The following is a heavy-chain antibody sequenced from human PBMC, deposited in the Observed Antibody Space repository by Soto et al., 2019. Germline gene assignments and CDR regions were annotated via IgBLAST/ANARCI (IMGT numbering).Heavy chain of an antibody. CDR2: IIPIFGTA. Sequence: ASVKVSCKASGGTFSSYAISWVRQAPGQGLEWMGGIIPIFGTANYAQKFQGRVTITADESTSTAYMELSSLRSEDTAVYYCARDGVGDCSSTSCSLAAFDIWGQGTMVTV. CDR3: ARDGVGDCSSTSCSLAAFDI. V-gene: IGHV1-69*13. J-gene: IGHJ3*02. CDR1: GGTFSSYA. D-gene: IGHD2-2*01.